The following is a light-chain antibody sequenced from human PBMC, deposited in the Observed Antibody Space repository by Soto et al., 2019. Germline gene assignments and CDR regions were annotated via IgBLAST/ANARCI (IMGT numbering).Light chain of an antibody. V-gene: IGKV3-15*01. CDR1: QSVSSN. J-gene: IGKJ1*01. CDR2: GAS. Sequence: ETVMTQSPATLSVSPGERATLSCRASQSVSSNFAWYQQKPGQAPRLLIHGASTMATGITARFSGSGSGTAFTLTISSLQSEDFAVYDCQQYNNWPPWTVGQGTKVEIK. CDR3: QQYNNWPPWT.